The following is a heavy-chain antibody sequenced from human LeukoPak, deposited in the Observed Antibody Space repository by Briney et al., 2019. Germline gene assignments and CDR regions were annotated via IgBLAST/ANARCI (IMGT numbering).Heavy chain of an antibody. CDR2: IYPSGNT. Sequence: SETLSLTCTVSRGSTSTYYWSWIRQPAGKGLEWIGRIYPSGNTNFNPSLMSRVTMSIDTSKNQFSLKLSSVTAADTAVYYCARDLSEPYDFWSGYYTGFDYWGQGTLVTVSS. V-gene: IGHV4-4*07. CDR3: ARDLSEPYDFWSGYYTGFDY. J-gene: IGHJ4*02. CDR1: RGSTSTYY. D-gene: IGHD3-3*01.